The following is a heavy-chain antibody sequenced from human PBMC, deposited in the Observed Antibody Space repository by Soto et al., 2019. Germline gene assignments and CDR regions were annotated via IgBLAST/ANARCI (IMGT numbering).Heavy chain of an antibody. CDR1: GFTFDDYA. Sequence: GGSLRLSCAASGFTFDDYAMHWVRQAPGKGLEWVSGISWNSGSIGYADSVKGRFTISRDNAKNSLYLQMNSLRAEDTALYYCAKDICLDSLHNMDVWGKGTTVTVSS. V-gene: IGHV3-9*01. D-gene: IGHD1-1*01. CDR2: ISWNSGSI. CDR3: AKDICLDSLHNMDV. J-gene: IGHJ6*03.